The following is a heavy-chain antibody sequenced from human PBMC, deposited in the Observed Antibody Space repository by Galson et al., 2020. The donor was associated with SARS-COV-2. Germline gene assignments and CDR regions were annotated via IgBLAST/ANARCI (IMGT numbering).Heavy chain of an antibody. V-gene: IGHV4-61*02. CDR2: IYKSGNT. CDR1: GASISSGSYY. J-gene: IGHJ6*02. Sequence: SETLSLTCTVSGASISSGSYYWSWIRQPAGKGLEWIGRIYKSGNTNYNPSLWSQVTISVDTSKNQFSLKLTSVTAADTAVYYCAIGNSPCVTIFGVLTGTCGMDVWGQGTTVTVSS. D-gene: IGHD3-3*01. CDR3: AIGNSPCVTIFGVLTGTCGMDV.